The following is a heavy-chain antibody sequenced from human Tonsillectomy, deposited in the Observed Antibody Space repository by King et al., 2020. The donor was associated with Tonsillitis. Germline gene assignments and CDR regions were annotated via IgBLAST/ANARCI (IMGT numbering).Heavy chain of an antibody. CDR1: GGSISSGGYS. J-gene: IGHJ5*02. CDR2: FYYSGST. D-gene: IGHD3-10*01. CDR3: ARGYSYDSGSKSWFVP. Sequence: QLQESGPGLVKPSQTLSLTCAVSGGSISSGGYSWSWIRQSPGKGLEWIAYFYYSGSTYYNPSLKSRVTISLDTSKNQFSLRLSSVTAADTAVYYCARGYSYDSGSKSWFVPWGQGTLVTVSS. V-gene: IGHV4-30-4*07.